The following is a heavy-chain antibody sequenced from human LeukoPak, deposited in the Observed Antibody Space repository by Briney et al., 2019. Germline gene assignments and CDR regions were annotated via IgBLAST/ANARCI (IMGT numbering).Heavy chain of an antibody. CDR2: ISYDGSNK. CDR3: AKDEGQQQLEYYFDY. V-gene: IGHV3-30*18. J-gene: IGHJ4*02. CDR1: GFTVSSNY. Sequence: GGSLRLSCAASGFTVSSNYMSWVRQAPGKGLEWVAVISYDGSNKYYADSVKGRFTISRDNSKNTLYLQMNSLRAEATAVYYCAKDEGQQQLEYYFDYWGQGTLVTVSS. D-gene: IGHD6-13*01.